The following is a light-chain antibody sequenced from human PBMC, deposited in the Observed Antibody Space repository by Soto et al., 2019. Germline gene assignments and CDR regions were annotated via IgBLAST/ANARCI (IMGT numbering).Light chain of an antibody. CDR3: HQYNDWLGT. V-gene: IGKV3-15*01. Sequence: EIVLTQAPATLSVSPGERASLSCRASRSVNNNLARYQQKPGLAPRLLIYAASPRASGIPGKSSGSGSGTEFTLTITSLQSEDSAIYYCHQYNDWLGTFGQGTKV. J-gene: IGKJ1*01. CDR2: AAS. CDR1: RSVNNN.